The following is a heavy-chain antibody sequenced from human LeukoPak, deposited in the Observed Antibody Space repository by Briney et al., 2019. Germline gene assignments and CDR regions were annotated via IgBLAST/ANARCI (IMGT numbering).Heavy chain of an antibody. J-gene: IGHJ5*02. Sequence: SETLSLTCAVYGGSFSGYYWSWIRQPPGKGLEWIGEINHSGSTNYNPSLKGRVTISVDTSKNQFSLKLSSVTAADTAVYYCARRAIFGVVKRKWFDPWGQGTLVTVSS. CDR3: ARRAIFGVVKRKWFDP. CDR2: INHSGST. D-gene: IGHD3-3*01. CDR1: GGSFSGYY. V-gene: IGHV4-34*01.